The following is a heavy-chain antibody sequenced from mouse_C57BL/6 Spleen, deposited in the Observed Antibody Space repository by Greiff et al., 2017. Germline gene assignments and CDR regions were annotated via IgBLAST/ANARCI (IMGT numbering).Heavy chain of an antibody. Sequence: VKVVESGGGLVKPGGSLKLSCAASGFTFSSYAMSWVRQTPEKRLEWVATISAGGSYTYYPDNVKGRFTISRDNAKNNLYLKMRHLKSEDTAMYYCARGGGGKKPLAYWGQGTLVTVAA. CDR1: GFTFSSYA. J-gene: IGHJ3*01. D-gene: IGHD2-1*01. V-gene: IGHV5-4*03. CDR3: ARGGGGKKPLAY. CDR2: ISAGGSYT.